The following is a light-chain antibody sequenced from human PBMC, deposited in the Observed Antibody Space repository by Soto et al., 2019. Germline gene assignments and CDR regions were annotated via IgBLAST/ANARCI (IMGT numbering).Light chain of an antibody. J-gene: IGLJ2*01. Sequence: SYELTQPPSVSVSPGQTASITCSGDKLGDKYACWYQQKPGQSPVLVIYQDSKRPSGIPERFSGSNSGNTATLTISGTQAMDEADYYCQAWDSGHGVFGGGTQLTVL. CDR2: QDS. CDR1: KLGDKY. CDR3: QAWDSGHGV. V-gene: IGLV3-1*01.